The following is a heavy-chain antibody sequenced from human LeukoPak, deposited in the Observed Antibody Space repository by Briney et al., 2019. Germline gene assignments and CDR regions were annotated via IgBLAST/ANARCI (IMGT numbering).Heavy chain of an antibody. CDR1: GGSISSSSCY. J-gene: IGHJ5*02. Sequence: SETLSLTCTVSGGSISSSSCYWGWIRQPPGKGLEWIGNIHYSGSTDYNPSLKSRVTISVDMSKNQFSLKMNSVTAADTAVYYCARPPGIAAAWFDPWGQGTLVTVSS. V-gene: IGHV4-39*01. CDR3: ARPPGIAAAWFDP. D-gene: IGHD6-25*01. CDR2: IHYSGST.